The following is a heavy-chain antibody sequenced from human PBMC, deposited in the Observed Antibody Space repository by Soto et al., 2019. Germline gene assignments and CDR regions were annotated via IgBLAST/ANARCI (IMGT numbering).Heavy chain of an antibody. CDR2: IIPILGIA. CDR3: ARERLQLVRGSFDY. J-gene: IGHJ4*02. V-gene: IGHV1-69*04. D-gene: IGHD6-13*01. Sequence: GASVKGSCKASGGTFSSYTISWVRQAPGQGLEWMGRIIPILGIANYAQKFQGRVTITADKSTSTAYMELSSLRSEDTAVYYCARERLQLVRGSFDYWGQGTLVTVSS. CDR1: GGTFSSYT.